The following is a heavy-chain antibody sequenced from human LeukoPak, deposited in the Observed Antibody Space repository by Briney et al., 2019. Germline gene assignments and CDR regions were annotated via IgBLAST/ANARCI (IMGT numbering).Heavy chain of an antibody. CDR3: ARDWNTRGYSYAPSSWFDP. J-gene: IGHJ5*02. V-gene: IGHV1-69*13. CDR2: INPIFGTA. CDR1: RGTFTRYA. Sequence: SEKVSCKASRGTFTRYAIIWVRQAAGQGGEGMGGINPIFGTANYAQKFQGRVTITADEYTSTAYMELSSLRSEDTAVYYCARDWNTRGYSYAPSSWFDPWGQGTLVTVSS. D-gene: IGHD5-18*01.